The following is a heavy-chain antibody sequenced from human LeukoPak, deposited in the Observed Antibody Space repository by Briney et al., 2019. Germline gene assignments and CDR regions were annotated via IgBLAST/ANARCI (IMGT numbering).Heavy chain of an antibody. CDR1: GYTFTSYY. CDR2: INPSGGGT. D-gene: IGHD5-12*01. CDR3: ARDLRGSGYDLSA. V-gene: IGHV1-2*02. J-gene: IGHJ4*02. Sequence: ASVKVSCKASGYTFTSYYMHWVRQAPGQGLEWMGIINPSGGGTNYAQKFQGRVTMTRDTSISTAYMELSRLRSDDTAVYYCARDLRGSGYDLSAWGQGTLVTVSS.